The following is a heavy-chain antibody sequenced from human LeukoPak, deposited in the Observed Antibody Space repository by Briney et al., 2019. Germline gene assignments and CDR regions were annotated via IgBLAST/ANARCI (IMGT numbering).Heavy chain of an antibody. J-gene: IGHJ5*02. CDR2: IIPIFGTA. CDR1: GGTFSSYA. V-gene: IGHV1-69*01. CDR3: ARRSGDWFEP. Sequence: GSSVKVSCTASGGTFSSYAISWVRQAPGPRLEWMGGIIPIFGTANYAQKCQGRVTITAYESTSTAYMEMSSLRPQDTAVYYSARRSGDWFEPWGQGTLVTVSS.